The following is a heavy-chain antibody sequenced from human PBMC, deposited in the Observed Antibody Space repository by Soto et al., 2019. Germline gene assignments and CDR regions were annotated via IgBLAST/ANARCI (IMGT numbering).Heavy chain of an antibody. CDR2: ISKSDYT. J-gene: IGHJ4*02. V-gene: IGHV3-21*01. CDR1: GFAFNNYG. D-gene: IGHD2-2*01. Sequence: GGSLRLSCTVSGFAFNNYGINWVRQAPGKGLEWVSSISKSDYTYYSDSVKGRFTISRDNAKDSVSLQMNTLRVEDTAVYYCAREDSIIIPAVSDFWGQGTLVTVSS. CDR3: AREDSIIIPAVSDF.